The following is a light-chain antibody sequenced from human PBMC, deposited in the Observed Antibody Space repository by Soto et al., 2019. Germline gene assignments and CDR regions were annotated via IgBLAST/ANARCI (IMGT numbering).Light chain of an antibody. CDR3: QQSGSSQWT. J-gene: IGKJ1*01. V-gene: IGKV3-20*01. CDR2: GAS. Sequence: ENELTQYPGNRSFSPGAIATVSCRASQNVNNNYLVWYQQRPGQAPGLLIHGASSRAAGVPDRLPGSWSGTALTITIDRLEPEDGSVDDGQQSGSSQWTFGQGTKV. CDR1: QNVNNNY.